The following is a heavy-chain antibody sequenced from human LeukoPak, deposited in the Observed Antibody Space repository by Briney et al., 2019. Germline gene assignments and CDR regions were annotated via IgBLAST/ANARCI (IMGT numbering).Heavy chain of an antibody. CDR3: ARVLWFGELPPEYYFDY. Sequence: SETLSLTCTVSGDSISSYYWSWIRQPPGKGLEWIGYIYYSGSTNYNPSLKSRVTISVDTSKNQFSLKLSSVTAADTAVYYCARVLWFGELPPEYYFDYWGQGALVTVSS. CDR1: GDSISSYY. V-gene: IGHV4-59*01. CDR2: IYYSGST. D-gene: IGHD3-10*01. J-gene: IGHJ4*02.